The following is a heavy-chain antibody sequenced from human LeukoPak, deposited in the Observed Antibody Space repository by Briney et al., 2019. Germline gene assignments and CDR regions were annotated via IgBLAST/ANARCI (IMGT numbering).Heavy chain of an antibody. V-gene: IGHV1-2*02. CDR2: INPNSGGT. CDR1: GYTFTGYY. CDR3: AREFGIVATTRRFDY. D-gene: IGHD5-12*01. Sequence: ASVKVSCKASGYTFTGYYMHWVRQAPGQGLEWMGWINPNSGGTNYAQKFQGRVTMTRDTSISPAYMELSRLRSDDTAVYYCAREFGIVATTRRFDYWGQGTLVTVSS. J-gene: IGHJ4*02.